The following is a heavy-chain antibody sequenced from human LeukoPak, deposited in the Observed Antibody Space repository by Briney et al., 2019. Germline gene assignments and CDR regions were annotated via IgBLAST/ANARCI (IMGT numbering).Heavy chain of an antibody. CDR3: ARADYDSSGINWFDP. D-gene: IGHD3-22*01. CDR2: IYSDNT. V-gene: IGHV3-53*01. CDR1: GFTVSSNS. Sequence: GGSLRLSCTVSGFTVSSNSMSWVRQAPGKGLEWVSFIYSDNTHYSDSVKGRFTISRDNSKNTLYLQMNSLRAEDTAVYYCARADYDSSGINWFDPWGQGTLVTVSS. J-gene: IGHJ5*02.